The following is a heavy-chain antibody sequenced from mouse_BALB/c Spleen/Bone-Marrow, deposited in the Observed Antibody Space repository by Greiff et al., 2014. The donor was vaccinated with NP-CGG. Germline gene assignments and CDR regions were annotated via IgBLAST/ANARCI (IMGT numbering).Heavy chain of an antibody. Sequence: LVESGPELVKPGASVKMSCKASGYTFTDYIISWVKQRVGQGLEWIGEIYPGTGSTYYNEKFKGKATLTADKSSNIAYMQLSSLTSEDSAVYFCARRKNVWFAYWAKGLWSLSLQ. CDR1: GYTFTDYI. CDR3: ARRKNVWFAY. CDR2: IYPGTGST. V-gene: IGHV1-77*01. J-gene: IGHJ3*01.